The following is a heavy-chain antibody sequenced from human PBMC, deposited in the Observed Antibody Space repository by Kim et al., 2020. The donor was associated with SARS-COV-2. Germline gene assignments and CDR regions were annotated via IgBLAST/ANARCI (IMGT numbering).Heavy chain of an antibody. D-gene: IGHD6-19*01. J-gene: IGHJ4*02. CDR2: ISGSGGST. V-gene: IGHV3-23*01. CDR3: AKPQWLEGGSFDY. CDR1: GFTFSSYA. Sequence: GGSLRLSCAASGFTFSSYAMSWVRQAPGKGLEWVSAISGSGGSTYYADSVKGRFTISRDNSKNTPYLQMNSLRAEDTAVYYCAKPQWLEGGSFDYWGQGTLVTVSS.